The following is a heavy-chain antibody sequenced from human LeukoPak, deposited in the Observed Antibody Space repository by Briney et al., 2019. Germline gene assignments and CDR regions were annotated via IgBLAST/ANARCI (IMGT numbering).Heavy chain of an antibody. V-gene: IGHV3-30-3*01. Sequence: PGRSLRLSCAASGFTFSSYAMHWVRQAPGKGLEWVAVISYDGSNKYYADSVKGRFTVSRDNSKNTLYLQMNSLRAEDTAVYYCARDYGEEMATNLYWGQGTLVTVSS. CDR2: ISYDGSNK. CDR3: ARDYGEEMATNLY. CDR1: GFTFSSYA. D-gene: IGHD5-24*01. J-gene: IGHJ4*02.